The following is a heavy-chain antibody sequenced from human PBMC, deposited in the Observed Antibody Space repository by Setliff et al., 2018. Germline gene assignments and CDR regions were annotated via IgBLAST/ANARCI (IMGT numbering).Heavy chain of an antibody. Sequence: GGSLKIYCKGSGYSFSRYWIGWVRQMPGKGLEWMGIIYPGDSDTRYSPSFQGQVTISADKSISTAYLQWSSLKASDTAMYYCARRVGVVVSNWFDPWGQGTLVTVSS. J-gene: IGHJ5*02. CDR3: ARRVGVVVSNWFDP. V-gene: IGHV5-51*01. CDR1: GYSFSRYW. D-gene: IGHD2-2*01. CDR2: IYPGDSDT.